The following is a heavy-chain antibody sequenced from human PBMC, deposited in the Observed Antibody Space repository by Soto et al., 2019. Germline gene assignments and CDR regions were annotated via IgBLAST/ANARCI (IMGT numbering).Heavy chain of an antibody. Sequence: GGSLRLSCSASGFTFSRNAMSWVRQAPGKGLEWVSVISGSGDSTYYADSVKGRFTISRDNSRNTLFLQMNSLRPDDTAVYYCARKMRDQLLCPIDYWGQGTLVTVSS. CDR3: ARKMRDQLLCPIDY. V-gene: IGHV3-23*01. CDR1: GFTFSRNA. J-gene: IGHJ4*02. D-gene: IGHD2-2*01. CDR2: ISGSGDST.